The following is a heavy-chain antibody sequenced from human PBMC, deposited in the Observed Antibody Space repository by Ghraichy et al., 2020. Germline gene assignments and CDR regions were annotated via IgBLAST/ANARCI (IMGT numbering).Heavy chain of an antibody. CDR3: ARGDDFWSGYQF. Sequence: EPLNISCTVSGGSISNYYWNWIRQPPGKGLEWIGYIYHSGSTNYNPSLKTPVTISLDTSKDQFSLKLTAVTAADTAVYYCARGDDFWSGYQFWGQGILVTVSP. CDR1: GGSISNYY. V-gene: IGHV4-59*01. J-gene: IGHJ4*02. D-gene: IGHD3-3*01. CDR2: IYHSGST.